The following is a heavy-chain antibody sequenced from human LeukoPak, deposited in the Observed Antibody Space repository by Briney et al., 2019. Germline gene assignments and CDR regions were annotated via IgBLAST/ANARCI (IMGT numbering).Heavy chain of an antibody. V-gene: IGHV3-74*01. CDR2: IKSDGKT. Sequence: TGGSLRLSCEASGFTFSRYWMHWVRQAPGKGLVWVSRIKSDGKTNDGDSVKGRFTISRDNAKNTVSLQMDSLRAEDTGVYYCARAPSEVGGYYPEYFRHWGQGTLVTVSS. D-gene: IGHD3-22*01. J-gene: IGHJ1*01. CDR3: ARAPSEVGGYYPEYFRH. CDR1: GFTFSRYW.